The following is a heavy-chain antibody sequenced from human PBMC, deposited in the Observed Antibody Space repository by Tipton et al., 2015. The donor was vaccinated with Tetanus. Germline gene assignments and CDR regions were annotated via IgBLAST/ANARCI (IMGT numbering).Heavy chain of an antibody. CDR3: ARHQSGFFTPFEN. CDR1: GGSIRGGTFY. J-gene: IGHJ4*02. D-gene: IGHD3-3*01. Sequence: TLSLTCTVSGGSIRGGTFYWGWIRQPPGKGLEWIGSIYESGDTYYIPSLKSRVTISVDTSKNQFSLNLNSMAAADTGVYYCARHQSGFFTPFENWGQGNLVTVSS. CDR2: IYESGDT. V-gene: IGHV4-39*01.